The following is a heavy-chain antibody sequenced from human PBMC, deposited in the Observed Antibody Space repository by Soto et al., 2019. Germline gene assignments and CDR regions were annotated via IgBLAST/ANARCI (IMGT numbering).Heavy chain of an antibody. V-gene: IGHV1-69*01. Sequence: QMQLIQSGAEVKKSGSSVKVTCKASGGTFSSDSISWVRQAPGEGLEWMGGVIPLFGTANYAQKFEGRVTITADESTSTAYMELSSLRSDDTAVYYCARVHMIVVVGERYHYKGLDVWGQGTTVNVSS. CDR2: VIPLFGTA. CDR3: ARVHMIVVVGERYHYKGLDV. D-gene: IGHD3-22*01. J-gene: IGHJ6*02. CDR1: GGTFSSDS.